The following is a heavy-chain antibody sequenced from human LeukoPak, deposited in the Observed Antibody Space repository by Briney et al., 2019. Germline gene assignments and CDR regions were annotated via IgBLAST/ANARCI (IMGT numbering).Heavy chain of an antibody. CDR2: ISSSSTTI. D-gene: IGHD5-18*01. Sequence: GGSLRLSCAASGFTFSGHSMNWVRQAPGKGLEWISYISSSSTTIYYADSVKGRFTISRDNAKNSLYLQMNSLRAEDTAVYYCARVGHSYGVDYWGQGILVTVSS. CDR3: ARVGHSYGVDY. J-gene: IGHJ4*02. CDR1: GFTFSGHS. V-gene: IGHV3-48*04.